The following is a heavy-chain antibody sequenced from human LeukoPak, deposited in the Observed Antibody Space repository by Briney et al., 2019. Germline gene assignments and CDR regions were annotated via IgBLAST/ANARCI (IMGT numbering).Heavy chain of an antibody. J-gene: IGHJ4*02. CDR3: ASHGGQSSAPFIDY. CDR2: NYNGDTT. CDR1: GFMFSSNY. Sequence: GGSLRLSCAASGFMFSSNYMSWVRQAPGKGLEWVSLNYNGDTTSYLDSVKGRFTISRDNSKNTLYLQMNSLRVEDTAVYYCASHGGQSSAPFIDYWGQGTLVTVSS. V-gene: IGHV3-66*04. D-gene: IGHD3-10*01.